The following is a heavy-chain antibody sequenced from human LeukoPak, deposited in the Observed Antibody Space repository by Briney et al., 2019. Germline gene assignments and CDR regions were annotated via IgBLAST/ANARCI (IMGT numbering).Heavy chain of an antibody. V-gene: IGHV3-23*01. J-gene: IGHJ6*03. CDR2: ITASGDST. CDR3: ARDRQQWLVGYYYYYMDV. Sequence: GESLRLSCAASGFTFSNYVMIWVRQAPGKGLEWVSGITASGDSTYYGDSVKGRFTMSRDNSKNTVYLQMNSLRAEDTAVYYCARDRQQWLVGYYYYYMDVWGKGTTVTVSS. D-gene: IGHD6-19*01. CDR1: GFTFSNYV.